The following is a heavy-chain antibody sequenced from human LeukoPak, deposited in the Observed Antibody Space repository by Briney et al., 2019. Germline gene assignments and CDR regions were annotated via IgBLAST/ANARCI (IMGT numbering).Heavy chain of an antibody. V-gene: IGHV1-2*02. D-gene: IGHD6-19*01. J-gene: IGHJ4*02. Sequence: GASVKVSCKASGYTFTSYGISWVRQAPGQGLEWMGWIYPNSGGTDYAQKFQGRVTMTRDTSISTAYMELSRLRSDDTAVYYCARDQVYNSAQGVVDYWGQGTLVTVSS. CDR3: ARDQVYNSAQGVVDY. CDR1: GYTFTSYG. CDR2: IYPNSGGT.